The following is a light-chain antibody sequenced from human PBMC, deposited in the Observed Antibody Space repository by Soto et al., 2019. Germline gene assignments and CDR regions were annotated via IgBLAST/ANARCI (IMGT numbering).Light chain of an antibody. V-gene: IGKV3-20*01. Sequence: EIVLTQSPGTLSLSPGERATLSCRASQSVSSSYLAWYQQKPGQAPRLLIYGASSRATGIPDRFSGSASGTHFTLTISRREPEEFAVYYCQQYGSLWFTFGRGTNVDIK. CDR1: QSVSSSY. CDR2: GAS. J-gene: IGKJ3*01. CDR3: QQYGSLWFT.